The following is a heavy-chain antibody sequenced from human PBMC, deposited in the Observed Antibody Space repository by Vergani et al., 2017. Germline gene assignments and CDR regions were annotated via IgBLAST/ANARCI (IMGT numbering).Heavy chain of an antibody. Sequence: EVQLVESGGGLVQPGGSLRLSCAASGFTFSGYWMSWVRQAPGKGLEWVTNIKQDGSEKYYVDSVKGRFTISRDNAKNSLYLQMNSLRAEDTAVYYCATHSRGXFDLWGRGTLVTVSS. D-gene: IGHD2-15*01. CDR1: GFTFSGYW. CDR3: ATHSRGXFDL. J-gene: IGHJ2*01. CDR2: IKQDGSEK. V-gene: IGHV3-7*03.